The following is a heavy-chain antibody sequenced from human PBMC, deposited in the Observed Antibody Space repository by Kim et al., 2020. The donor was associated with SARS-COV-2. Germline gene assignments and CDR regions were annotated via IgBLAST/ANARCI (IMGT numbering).Heavy chain of an antibody. V-gene: IGHV3-23*01. Sequence: GGSLRLSCAASGFTFSSYAMSWVRQAPGKGLEWVSGISGSGSGDSTYYADSVKGRFTISRDNSKNALYLQMNSLRAEDTAVYYCAKDAQISSPGYYFDYWGQGTLVTVSS. CDR1: GFTFSSYA. CDR2: ISGSGSGDST. J-gene: IGHJ4*02. D-gene: IGHD6-6*01. CDR3: AKDAQISSPGYYFDY.